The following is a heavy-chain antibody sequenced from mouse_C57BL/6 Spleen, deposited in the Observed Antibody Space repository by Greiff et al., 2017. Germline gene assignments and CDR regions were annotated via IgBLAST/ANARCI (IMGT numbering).Heavy chain of an antibody. CDR2: IDPSDSET. Sequence: QVQLQQPGAELVRPGSSVKLSCKASGYTFTSYWMHWVKQRPIQGLEWIGNIDPSDSETHYNQKFKDKATFTVDNSTSTAYMQLSSLTSEDSAVYYCARNYGSSSWFAYWGQGTLVTVSA. D-gene: IGHD1-1*01. J-gene: IGHJ3*01. V-gene: IGHV1-52*01. CDR3: ARNYGSSSWFAY. CDR1: GYTFTSYW.